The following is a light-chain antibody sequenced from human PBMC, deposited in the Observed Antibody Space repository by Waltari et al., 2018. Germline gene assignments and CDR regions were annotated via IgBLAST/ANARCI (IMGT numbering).Light chain of an antibody. CDR3: WQRSNWPLLT. Sequence: EIVLTQSPATTSWSPGERAPLSCRASQRVGRTFACYQQKPGEAPRLLIYDASTRATGIPARFSGSGSATDFILTISSREHEDVAVYYCWQRSNWPLLTFGPGTKVDIK. CDR2: DAS. J-gene: IGKJ3*01. V-gene: IGKV3-11*01. CDR1: QRVGRT.